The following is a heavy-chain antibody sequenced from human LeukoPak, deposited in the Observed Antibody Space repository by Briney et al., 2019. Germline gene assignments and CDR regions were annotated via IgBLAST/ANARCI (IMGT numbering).Heavy chain of an antibody. CDR2: INPNSGGT. V-gene: IGHV1-2*02. CDR3: ARGVTGIYSYYYMDV. Sequence: ASVKVSCKASGYTFTGYYIHWVRQAPGQGLEWMGWINPNSGGTNYAQKFQGRVTMTRDTSISTDYMELSRLNSDDTAVYYCARGVTGIYSYYYMDVWGTGTTVTVSS. J-gene: IGHJ6*03. D-gene: IGHD3-10*01. CDR1: GYTFTGYY.